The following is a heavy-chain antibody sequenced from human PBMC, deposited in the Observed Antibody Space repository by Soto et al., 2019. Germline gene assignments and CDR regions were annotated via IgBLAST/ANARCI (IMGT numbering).Heavy chain of an antibody. V-gene: IGHV3-21*01. D-gene: IGHD5-18*01. CDR2: ISSSSSYI. Sequence: PGGSLRLSCAASGFTFSSYSMNWVRQAPGKGLEWVSSISSSSSYIYYADSVKGRFTISRDNAKNSLYLQMNSLRAEDTAVYYCASGGRTPTAMVDYWGQGTLVTVSS. CDR1: GFTFSSYS. CDR3: ASGGRTPTAMVDY. J-gene: IGHJ4*02.